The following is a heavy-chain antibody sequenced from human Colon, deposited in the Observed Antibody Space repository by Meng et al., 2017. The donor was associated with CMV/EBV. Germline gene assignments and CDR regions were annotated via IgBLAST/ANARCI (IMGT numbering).Heavy chain of an antibody. V-gene: IGHV3-30*04. J-gene: IGHJ4*02. D-gene: IGHD3-10*01. CDR3: GRDYFGWETDY. CDR2: ISHDGTKK. CDR1: GFTFSAFP. Sequence: GGSLRLSCAASGFTFSAFPIHWVRQAPGKGLEWVAIISHDGTKKYYAESVKGRFSLSRDNSQNTVNMHMNSLGAEDTAVYFCGRDYFGWETDYWGQGTLVTVSS.